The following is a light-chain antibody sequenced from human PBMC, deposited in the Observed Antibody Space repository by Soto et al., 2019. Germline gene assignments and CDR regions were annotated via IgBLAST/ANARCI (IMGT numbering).Light chain of an antibody. CDR3: SSYTAGGTI. CDR2: EVS. V-gene: IGLV2-14*01. CDR1: SGDVGGYYY. J-gene: IGLJ1*01. Sequence: QSALTQPASVSGSPGQSITISCTGTSGDVGGYYYVSWYQQLPGKAPKLMISEVSNRPSGVSNRFSGSKSGNTASLTISGLQAEDEADYYCSSYTAGGTIFGTGTKLTAL.